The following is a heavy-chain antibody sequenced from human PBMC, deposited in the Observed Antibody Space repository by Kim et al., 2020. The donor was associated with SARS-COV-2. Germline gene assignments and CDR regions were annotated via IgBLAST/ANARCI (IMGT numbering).Heavy chain of an antibody. D-gene: IGHD1-26*01. V-gene: IGHV3-30-3*02. J-gene: IGHJ4*02. CDR3: GKKMSVSYWGGFDY. Sequence: ADSGKARFTISRDNSKNALYLQMNSLRAEDTAVYYCGKKMSVSYWGGFDYWGQGTLVTVSS.